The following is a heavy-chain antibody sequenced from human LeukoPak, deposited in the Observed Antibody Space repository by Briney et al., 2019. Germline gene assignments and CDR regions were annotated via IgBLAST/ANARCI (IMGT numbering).Heavy chain of an antibody. V-gene: IGHV3-48*03. CDR3: ATASGSWYRYYFDS. J-gene: IGHJ4*02. D-gene: IGHD6-13*01. CDR2: ISSASNMI. CDR1: GLTFGSYE. Sequence: PGGSLRLSCAASGLTFGSYEMNWVRQAPGKGLEWISYISSASNMIYYAESVKGRFTISRDNAKNSLYLQMNSLRAEDTAVYYCATASGSWYRYYFDSWGQGILVTVSS.